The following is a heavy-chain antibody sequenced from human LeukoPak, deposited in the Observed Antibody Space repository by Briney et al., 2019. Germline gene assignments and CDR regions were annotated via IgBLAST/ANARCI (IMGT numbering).Heavy chain of an antibody. V-gene: IGHV4-4*07. CDR2: LHSSGST. J-gene: IGHJ4*02. CDR1: GGSISSYY. CDR3: ARKSPRQNYFDY. Sequence: PSETLSLTCTVSGGSISSYYWNWIRQPAGKGLEWIGRLHSSGSTNYSPSLKSRVTLSLDTSKNQFSLNLSSVTAADTAVYYCARKSPRQNYFDYWGQGILVTVSS.